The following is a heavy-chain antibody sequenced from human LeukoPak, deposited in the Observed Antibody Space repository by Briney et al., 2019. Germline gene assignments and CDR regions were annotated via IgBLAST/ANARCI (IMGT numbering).Heavy chain of an antibody. CDR2: ISAYNGNT. J-gene: IGHJ4*02. V-gene: IGHV1-18*01. D-gene: IGHD2-2*02. Sequence: ASVKVSCKASGYTFTSYGISWVRQAPGQGLEWMGWISAYNGNTNYAQKLQGRVTMTTDTSTNTAYMELRSLRSDDTAVYYCARDCSSTSCYINLDYWGQGTLVTVSS. CDR3: ARDCSSTSCYINLDY. CDR1: GYTFTSYG.